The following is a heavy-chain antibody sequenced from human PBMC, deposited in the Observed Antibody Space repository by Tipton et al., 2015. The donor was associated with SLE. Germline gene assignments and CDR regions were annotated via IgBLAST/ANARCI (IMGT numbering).Heavy chain of an antibody. J-gene: IGHJ5*02. CDR2: ISSNGGST. Sequence: SLRLSCAASGFTFSSYAMHWVRQAPGKGLEYVSAISSNGGSTYYANSVKGRFTISRHTSKNTLYLQMVSLRAEDMGVYYCARGSSSGWYLNWFDPWGQGTLVTVSS. CDR3: ARGSSSGWYLNWFDP. CDR1: GFTFSSYA. V-gene: IGHV3-64*01. D-gene: IGHD6-19*01.